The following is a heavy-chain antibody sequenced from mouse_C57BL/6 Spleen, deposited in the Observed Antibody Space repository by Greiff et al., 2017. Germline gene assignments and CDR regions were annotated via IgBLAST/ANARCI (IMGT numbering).Heavy chain of an antibody. Sequence: VQLQQPGAELVKPGASVKLSCKASGYTFTSYWITWVKQRPGQGLEWIGDIYPGRGSTNYNEKFKSKATLTVDTSSSTAYMQLSSLTSEDSAVYYCAYGSSFSYAMDYWGQGTSVTVSS. J-gene: IGHJ4*01. D-gene: IGHD1-1*01. CDR3: AYGSSFSYAMDY. V-gene: IGHV1-55*01. CDR2: IYPGRGST. CDR1: GYTFTSYW.